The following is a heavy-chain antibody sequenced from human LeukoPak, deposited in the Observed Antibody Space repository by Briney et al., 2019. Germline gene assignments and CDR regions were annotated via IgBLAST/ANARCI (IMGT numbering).Heavy chain of an antibody. CDR2: ISYDGSNK. J-gene: IGHJ3*02. CDR3: ARVYCSSTSCYSPLGAFDI. CDR1: GFTFSSYA. V-gene: IGHV3-30-3*01. D-gene: IGHD2-2*02. Sequence: GGSLRLSCAASGFTFSSYAMHWVRQAPGKGLEWVAVISYDGSNKYYADSVKGRFTISRDNSKNTLYLQMNSLRAEDTAVYYCARVYCSSTSCYSPLGAFDIWGQGTMVTVSS.